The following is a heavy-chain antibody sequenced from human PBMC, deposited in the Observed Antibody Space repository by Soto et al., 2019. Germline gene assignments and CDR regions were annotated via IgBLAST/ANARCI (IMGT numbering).Heavy chain of an antibody. J-gene: IGHJ4*02. V-gene: IGHV6-1*01. CDR1: GDSVSSNSAA. Sequence: SQTLSLTCAISGDSVSSNSAAWNWIRQSPSRGLGWLGRTYYRSKWYNDYAVSVKSRITINPDTSKNQFSLQLNSVTPEDTAVYYCARVTGIQLWSSPFDYWGQGTLVTVSS. D-gene: IGHD5-18*01. CDR2: TYYRSKWYN. CDR3: ARVTGIQLWSSPFDY.